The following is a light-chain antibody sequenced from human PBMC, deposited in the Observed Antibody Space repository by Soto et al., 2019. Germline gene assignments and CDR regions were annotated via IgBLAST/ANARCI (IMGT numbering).Light chain of an antibody. V-gene: IGKV3-11*01. Sequence: EIVLTQSPATLSLSPGERATLSCRASQSIVTYLAWYQQKPGQAPRLLIYDTSNRATGIPARFSGSGSGTDFTLTISSLEPEDFAISSCKQRQGWPWTFGQGTKVEIK. CDR3: KQRQGWPWT. CDR2: DTS. J-gene: IGKJ1*01. CDR1: QSIVTY.